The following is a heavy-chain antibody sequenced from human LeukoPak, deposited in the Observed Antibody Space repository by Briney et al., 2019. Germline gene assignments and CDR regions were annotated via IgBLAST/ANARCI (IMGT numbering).Heavy chain of an antibody. D-gene: IGHD6-13*01. Sequence: PGGSLRLSCAASGFTFSSYAMSWVRQAPGKGLEWVANIKQDGSEKYYVDSVKGRFTISRDNAKNSLYLQMNSLRAEDTALYYCAKVAAAGTGRKDYFDYWGQGTLVTVSS. CDR1: GFTFSSYA. V-gene: IGHV3-7*03. CDR3: AKVAAAGTGRKDYFDY. CDR2: IKQDGSEK. J-gene: IGHJ4*02.